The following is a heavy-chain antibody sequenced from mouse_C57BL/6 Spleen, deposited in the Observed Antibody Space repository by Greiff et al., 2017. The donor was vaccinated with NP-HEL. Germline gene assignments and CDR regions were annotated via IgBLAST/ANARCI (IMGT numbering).Heavy chain of an antibody. CDR2: ISSGSSTI. J-gene: IGHJ4*01. V-gene: IGHV5-17*01. D-gene: IGHD3-2*02. Sequence: EVMLVESGGGLVKPGGSLKLSCAASGFTFSDYGMHWVRQAPEKGLEWVAYISSGSSTIYYADTVKGRFTISRDNAKNTLFLQMTSLRSEDTAMYYCARKDSSGLGYAMDYWGQGTSVTVSS. CDR1: GFTFSDYG. CDR3: ARKDSSGLGYAMDY.